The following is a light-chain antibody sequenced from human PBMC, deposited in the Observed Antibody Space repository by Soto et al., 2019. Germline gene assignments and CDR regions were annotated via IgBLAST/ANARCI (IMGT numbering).Light chain of an antibody. CDR1: QSISSY. Sequence: DIQMTQPPSSLSASVGDRVTITCRASQSISSYLNWYQQKRGKAPKLLIYAASNLQSGVPARCSGSGSGTDFTLTISSLQPEDFATYYCQQSHSTPWTFGQGTKVEIK. CDR2: AAS. J-gene: IGKJ1*01. V-gene: IGKV1-39*01. CDR3: QQSHSTPWT.